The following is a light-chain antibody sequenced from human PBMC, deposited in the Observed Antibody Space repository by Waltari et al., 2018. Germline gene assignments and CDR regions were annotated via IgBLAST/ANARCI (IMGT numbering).Light chain of an antibody. V-gene: IGKV2-29*03. J-gene: IGKJ1*01. CDR1: QSLLHSDGKTY. Sequence: DIVMTQPPLSLSVTPAQPASISCKSSQSLLHSDGKTYLYWYLHKPGQSPQLLIYEVSRRFSGVPDRVSGSGSGTDFTLKISRVEAEDVGVYYCMKGIHLPWTFGQGTKVEIK. CDR2: EVS. CDR3: MKGIHLPWT.